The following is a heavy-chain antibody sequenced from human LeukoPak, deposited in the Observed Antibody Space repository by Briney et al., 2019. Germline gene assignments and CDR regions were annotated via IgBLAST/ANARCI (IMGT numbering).Heavy chain of an antibody. J-gene: IGHJ4*02. CDR1: GGSISSSSYY. CDR3: ARDLAYCGGDCYSV. Sequence: PSETLSLTCTVSGGSISSSSYYWGWIRQPPGKGLEWIGSIYYSGSTYYNPSLKSRVTISVDTSKNQFSLKLSSVTAADTAVYYCARDLAYCGGDCYSVWGQGTLVTVSS. CDR2: IYYSGST. V-gene: IGHV4-39*07. D-gene: IGHD2-21*02.